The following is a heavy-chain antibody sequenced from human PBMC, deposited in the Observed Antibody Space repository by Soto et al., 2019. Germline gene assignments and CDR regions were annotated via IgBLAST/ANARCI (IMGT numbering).Heavy chain of an antibody. D-gene: IGHD3-3*02. CDR3: EKDSISYNGIYDAFDV. J-gene: IGHJ3*01. CDR1: GFTFSNYA. CDR2: IGGGDDI. V-gene: IGHV3-23*01. Sequence: PGGSLRLSCEASGFTFSNYAMAWVRQTPGEGPEWVSTIGGGDDIFYAESVKGRFIISRDDSRSTMYLQMDNLRVEDTAIYFCEKDSISYNGIYDAFDVWGQGTVVTVSS.